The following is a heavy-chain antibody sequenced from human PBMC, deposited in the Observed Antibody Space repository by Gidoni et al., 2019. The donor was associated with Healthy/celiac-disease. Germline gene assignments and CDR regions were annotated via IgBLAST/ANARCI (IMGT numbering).Heavy chain of an antibody. D-gene: IGHD2-15*01. V-gene: IGHV4-39*01. CDR1: GGSISSSSYS. Sequence: QLQLQESGPGLVKPSETLSRTCTVSGGSISSSSYSWGWIRQPPGKGLEWIGSIYYSGSTYYNPSLKSRVTISVDTSKNQFSLKLSSVTAADTAVYYCARQDIVVVVAATPGGWFDPWGQGTLVTVSS. J-gene: IGHJ5*02. CDR3: ARQDIVVVVAATPGGWFDP. CDR2: IYYSGST.